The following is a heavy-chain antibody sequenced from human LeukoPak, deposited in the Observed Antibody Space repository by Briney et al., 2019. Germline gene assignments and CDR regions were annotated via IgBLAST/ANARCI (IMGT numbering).Heavy chain of an antibody. J-gene: IGHJ6*04. CDR1: RFTFSSYG. D-gene: IGHD2-2*01. CDR2: ISYDGSNK. Sequence: GGSLRLSCAASRFTFSSYGVHWVGQTPGKGLEWVAVISYDGSNKYYADSVKGRFTISRDNSKNTLYLQMNSLRAEDTAVYYCAKGAFGCSSTSCYPYYYYGMDVWGKGTTLTVSS. V-gene: IGHV3-30*18. CDR3: AKGAFGCSSTSCYPYYYYGMDV.